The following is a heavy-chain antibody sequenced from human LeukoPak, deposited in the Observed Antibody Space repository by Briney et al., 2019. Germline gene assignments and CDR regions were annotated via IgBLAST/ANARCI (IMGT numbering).Heavy chain of an antibody. Sequence: GGSLRLSCAASGFTFSSYWMSWVRQAPGKGLEWVANIKQDGSEKYYVDSVKGRFTISRDNAKNSLYLQMNSLRAEDTAVYYCAREYSSSWYYFDYWGQGTLVTVSS. D-gene: IGHD6-13*01. CDR2: IKQDGSEK. CDR3: AREYSSSWYYFDY. CDR1: GFTFSSYW. J-gene: IGHJ4*02. V-gene: IGHV3-7*01.